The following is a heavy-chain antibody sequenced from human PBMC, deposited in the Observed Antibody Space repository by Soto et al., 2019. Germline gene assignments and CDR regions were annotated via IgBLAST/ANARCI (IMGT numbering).Heavy chain of an antibody. CDR2: TYYRSKWYN. J-gene: IGHJ5*02. V-gene: IGHV6-1*01. CDR3: AREAEQWLAKNWFDP. CDR1: GDSVSSNSAA. D-gene: IGHD6-19*01. Sequence: PSQTLSLTCAISGDSVSSNSAAWNWIRQSPSRGLEWLGRTYYRSKWYNDYAVSVKSRITINSDTSENQFSLQLSSVTPEDTAVYYCAREAEQWLAKNWFDPWGQGTLVTVSS.